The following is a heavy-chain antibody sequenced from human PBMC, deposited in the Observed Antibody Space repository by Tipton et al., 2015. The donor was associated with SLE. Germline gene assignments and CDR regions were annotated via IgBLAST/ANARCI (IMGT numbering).Heavy chain of an antibody. Sequence: LRLSCAVYGGSFSGYYWSWIRQPPGKGLEWIGEINHSGSTNYNPSLKSRVTISVDTSKNQFSLKLSSVTAADTAVYYCARDRGVGATSYFDYWGQGTLVTVSS. CDR3: ARDRGVGATSYFDY. CDR2: INHSGST. J-gene: IGHJ4*02. CDR1: GGSFSGYY. V-gene: IGHV4-34*01. D-gene: IGHD1-26*01.